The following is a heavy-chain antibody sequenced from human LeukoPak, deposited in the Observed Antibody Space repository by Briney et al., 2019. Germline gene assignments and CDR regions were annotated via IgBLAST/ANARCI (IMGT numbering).Heavy chain of an antibody. CDR3: ARDRCSSTSCFIDY. V-gene: IGHV3-7*04. Sequence: PGGSLRLSCAVSRFTFSNYWMSWVRQAPGKGLEWVANIKQDGSEKYYVDSVKGRFTISRDNAKNSLYLQMNSLRAEDRAVYYCARDRCSSTSCFIDYWGQVTLVTVSS. D-gene: IGHD2-2*01. CDR2: IKQDGSEK. J-gene: IGHJ4*02. CDR1: RFTFSNYW.